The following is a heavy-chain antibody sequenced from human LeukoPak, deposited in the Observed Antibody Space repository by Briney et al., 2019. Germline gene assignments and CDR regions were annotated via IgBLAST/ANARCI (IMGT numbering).Heavy chain of an antibody. D-gene: IGHD2-2*01. J-gene: IGHJ5*02. CDR3: ARDWGYCSSTSCPGAYNWFDP. V-gene: IGHV1-2*02. Sequence: ASVKVSCKASGYTFTGYYKHWVRQAPGQGLEWMGWINPNSGGTNYAQKFQGRVTMTRDTSISTAYMELSRLRSDGTAVYYCARDWGYCSSTSCPGAYNWFDPWGQGTLVTVSS. CDR1: GYTFTGYY. CDR2: INPNSGGT.